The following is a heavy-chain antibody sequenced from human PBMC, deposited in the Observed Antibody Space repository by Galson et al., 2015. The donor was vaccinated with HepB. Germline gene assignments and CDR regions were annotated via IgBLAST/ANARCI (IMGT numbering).Heavy chain of an antibody. CDR2: INTNTGNP. CDR3: ARDPPPYYYDSSGYYY. Sequence: SVKVSCKASGYTFTSYAMNWVRQAPGQGLEWMGWINTNTGNPTYAQGFTGRFVFSLDTSVSTAYLQISSLKAEDTAVYYCARDPPPYYYDSSGYYYWGQGTLVTVSS. CDR1: GYTFTSYA. V-gene: IGHV7-4-1*02. D-gene: IGHD3-22*01. J-gene: IGHJ4*02.